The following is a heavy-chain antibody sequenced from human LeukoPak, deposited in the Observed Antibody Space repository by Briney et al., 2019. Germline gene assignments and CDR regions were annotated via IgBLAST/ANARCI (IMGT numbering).Heavy chain of an antibody. J-gene: IGHJ5*02. Sequence: GGSLRLSCAASGFTFSSYAMSWVRQAPGQGLEWVGGIIPLFGTANYAQKFQGRVTITADESTSTAYMELSSLRSEDTAVYYCARDTSITIFGVVIPFDPWGQGTLVTVSS. D-gene: IGHD3-3*01. CDR2: IIPLFGTA. CDR1: GFTFSSYA. CDR3: ARDTSITIFGVVIPFDP. V-gene: IGHV1-69*01.